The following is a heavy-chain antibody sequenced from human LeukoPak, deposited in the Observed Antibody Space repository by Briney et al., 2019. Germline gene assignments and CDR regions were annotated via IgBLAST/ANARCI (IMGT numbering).Heavy chain of an antibody. J-gene: IGHJ5*02. D-gene: IGHD4-23*01. CDR2: INPNSGGT. Sequence: ASVKVSRKASGYTFTGYYMHWVRQAPGQGLEWMGRINPNSGGTNYAQKFQGRVTMTRDTSISTAYMELSRLRSDDTAVYYCARGTVSAVTNWFDPWGQGTLVTVSS. CDR1: GYTFTGYY. CDR3: ARGTVSAVTNWFDP. V-gene: IGHV1-2*06.